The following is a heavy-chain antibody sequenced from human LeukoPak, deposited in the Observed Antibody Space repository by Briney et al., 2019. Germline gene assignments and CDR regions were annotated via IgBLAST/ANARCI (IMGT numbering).Heavy chain of an antibody. CDR3: AKSRGSSYYYYYMDV. D-gene: IGHD6-6*01. J-gene: IGHJ6*03. CDR2: ISWNSGSI. Sequence: GGSLRLSCAASGFTFDDYAMHWVRQAPGKGLEWVSGISWNSGSIGYADSVKGRFTISRDNAKNSLYLQMNSLRAEDTALYYCAKSRGSSYYYYYMDVWGKGITVTVS. V-gene: IGHV3-9*01. CDR1: GFTFDDYA.